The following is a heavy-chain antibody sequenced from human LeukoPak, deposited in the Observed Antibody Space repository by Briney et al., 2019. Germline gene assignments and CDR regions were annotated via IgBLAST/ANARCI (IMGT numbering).Heavy chain of an antibody. CDR1: GFTVSSNY. CDR3: VRHGSWSFDY. J-gene: IGHJ4*02. D-gene: IGHD6-13*01. CDR2: ITSGSGSNV. V-gene: IGHV3-66*04. Sequence: GGSLRLSCAASGFTVSSNYMSWVRQAPGKGLEWVSAITSGSGSNVYYTDSLKGRFTISRDNSKNTLYLQMNSLRAEDTAVYYCVRHGSWSFDYWGQGTLVTVSA.